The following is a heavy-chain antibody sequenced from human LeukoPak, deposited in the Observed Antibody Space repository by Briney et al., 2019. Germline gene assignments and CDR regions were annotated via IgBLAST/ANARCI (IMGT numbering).Heavy chain of an antibody. Sequence: APVKVSCKASGYTFTSYDINWVRQATGQGLEWMGWMNPNSGNTGYAQKFQGRVTITRNTSISTAYMELSSLRSEDTAVYYCARGPIRYFDWLLLSSGYYYYYYMDVWGKGTTVTVSS. CDR3: ARGPIRYFDWLLLSSGYYYYYYMDV. D-gene: IGHD3-9*01. CDR1: GYTFTSYD. CDR2: MNPNSGNT. V-gene: IGHV1-8*03. J-gene: IGHJ6*03.